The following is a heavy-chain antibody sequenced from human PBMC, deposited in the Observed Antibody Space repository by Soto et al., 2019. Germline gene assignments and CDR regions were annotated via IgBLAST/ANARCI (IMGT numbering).Heavy chain of an antibody. D-gene: IGHD3-22*01. CDR1: GGTFSTYD. Sequence: QVQLVQAGAEVKKPGSSVKVSCKAAGGTFSTYDINWVRQAPGQGLEWMGGIIPLGGTANYAQKVQDRLTITADEFTNTSHKELSSLRSDDTAVYYCARVGAYDYDSTGYFAAFDIWGQGTMVTVSS. V-gene: IGHV1-69*01. J-gene: IGHJ3*02. CDR2: IIPLGGTA. CDR3: ARVGAYDYDSTGYFAAFDI.